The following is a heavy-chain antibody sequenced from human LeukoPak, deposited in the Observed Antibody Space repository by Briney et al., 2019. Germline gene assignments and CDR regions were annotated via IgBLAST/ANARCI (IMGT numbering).Heavy chain of an antibody. D-gene: IGHD3-10*01. CDR2: IKSKTDGGTI. CDR3: TKDHGSGSYYFDY. J-gene: IGHJ4*02. V-gene: IGHV3-15*01. Sequence: AGSLRLSCAASGFTFTDVWISWVRQAPGKGLEWVGRIKSKTDGGTIGYDEPVKGRSSNSRDDSKNTLYLQMNSLKTEDTAVYYCTKDHGSGSYYFDYWGQGTLVTVSS. CDR1: GFTFTDVW.